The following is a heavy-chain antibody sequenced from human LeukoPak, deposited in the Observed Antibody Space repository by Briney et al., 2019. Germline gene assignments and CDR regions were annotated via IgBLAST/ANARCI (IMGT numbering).Heavy chain of an antibody. CDR2: INPNSGGT. CDR3: ARVGASYYDFWSGYY. J-gene: IGHJ4*02. D-gene: IGHD3-3*01. Sequence: ASVKDSCKASGYTFTGYYMHWVRQAPGQGLEWMGWINPNSGGTNYAQKLQGRVTMTRDTSIRTAYMELSRLRSDDTAVYYCARVGASYYDFWSGYYWGQGTLVTVSS. CDR1: GYTFTGYY. V-gene: IGHV1-2*02.